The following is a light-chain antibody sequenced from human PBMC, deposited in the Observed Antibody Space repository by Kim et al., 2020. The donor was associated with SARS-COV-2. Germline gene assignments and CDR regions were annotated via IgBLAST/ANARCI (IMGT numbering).Light chain of an antibody. CDR3: SSYTSSDAWV. J-gene: IGLJ3*02. Sequence: YNYVSWCQQHPGKAPKLMIFSVNRRPSGVSSRFSGSKSANTASLTISGLQPEDEADYYCSSYTSSDAWVFGGGTKVTVL. CDR2: SVN. V-gene: IGLV2-14*04. CDR1: YNY.